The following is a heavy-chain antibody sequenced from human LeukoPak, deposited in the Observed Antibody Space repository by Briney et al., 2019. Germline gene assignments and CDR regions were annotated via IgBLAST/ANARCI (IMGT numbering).Heavy chain of an antibody. CDR2: LNSSGSTI. D-gene: IGHD2-2*01. CDR1: GFTFSSYE. J-gene: IGHJ4*02. Sequence: GGSLRLSCAASGFTFSSYEMNWVRQAPGKGLEWVSYLNSSGSTIYYADSVKGRFTISRDNAKNSLYLQMNSLRAEDTAVYYCAREYCSSTSCYPMDYWGQGTLVTVSS. CDR3: AREYCSSTSCYPMDY. V-gene: IGHV3-48*03.